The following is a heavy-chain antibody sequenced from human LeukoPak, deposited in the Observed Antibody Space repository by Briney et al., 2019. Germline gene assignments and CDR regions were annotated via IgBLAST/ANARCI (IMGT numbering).Heavy chain of an antibody. CDR1: GFSFNSDW. CDR3: AREEVKSFDN. CDR2: IKHDESEK. V-gene: IGHV3-7*03. J-gene: IGHJ4*02. Sequence: AGGSLRLSCAASGFSFNSDWMDWVRQAPGKGLEWVANIKHDESEKNYLDSVKGRFTISRDNAQNSLYLQMNGLRVEDTAVYYCAREEVKSFDNWGQGTLVTVSS.